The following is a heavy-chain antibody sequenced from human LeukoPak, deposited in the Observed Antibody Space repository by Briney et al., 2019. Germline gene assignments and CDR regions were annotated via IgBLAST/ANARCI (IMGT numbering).Heavy chain of an antibody. CDR3: ARGRGEMATPFRPFDY. CDR2: MSGSGGST. D-gene: IGHD5-24*01. Sequence: GGSLRLSCVVSGFTFSNYAMSWVRQAPGKGLEWVSAMSGSGGSTNYADSVKGRFTISRDNFKNTLYLQMNSLRAEDTAVYYCARGRGEMATPFRPFDYWGQGTLVTVSS. CDR1: GFTFSNYA. J-gene: IGHJ4*02. V-gene: IGHV3-23*01.